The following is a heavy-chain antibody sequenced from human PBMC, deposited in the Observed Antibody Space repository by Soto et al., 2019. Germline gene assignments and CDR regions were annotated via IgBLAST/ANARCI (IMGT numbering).Heavy chain of an antibody. D-gene: IGHD2-15*01. CDR2: IYPGDSDT. Sequence: PGQSLKISCKGSGYSFTSYWIGWVRQMPGKGLEWMGIIYPGDSDTRYSPSFQGQVTISADKSISTAYLQWSSLKASDTAMYYCARGGYCSGGSCHPPYYYYGMDVWGQGTTVTVFS. J-gene: IGHJ6*02. CDR3: ARGGYCSGGSCHPPYYYYGMDV. CDR1: GYSFTSYW. V-gene: IGHV5-51*01.